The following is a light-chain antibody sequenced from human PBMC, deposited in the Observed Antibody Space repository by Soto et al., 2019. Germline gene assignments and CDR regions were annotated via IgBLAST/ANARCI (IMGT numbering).Light chain of an antibody. CDR3: QSYDSSLSGSTV. Sequence: QPVLTQPPSVSGAPGQRVTISCSGTGSNIGAGYDVHWYQQLPGTAPKLLIYGNINRPSGVPDRFSGSKSGTSASLAITGLQAEDEANYYCQSYDSSLSGSTVFAGGTKLTVL. CDR2: GNI. V-gene: IGLV1-40*01. CDR1: GSNIGAGYD. J-gene: IGLJ3*02.